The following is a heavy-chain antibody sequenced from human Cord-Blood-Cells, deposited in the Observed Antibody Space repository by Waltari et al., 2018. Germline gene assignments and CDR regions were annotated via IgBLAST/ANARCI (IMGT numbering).Heavy chain of an antibody. CDR3: ARSIAARPDYFDY. D-gene: IGHD6-6*01. CDR2: INSDGSST. V-gene: IGHV3-74*01. Sequence: EVQLVESGGGLVQPGGSLRLSCAASGFTFSSYRMHWFRQAPGKGLVWVSRINSDGSSTSYADSVKGRFTISRDNAKNTLYLQMNSLRAEDTAVYYCARSIAARPDYFDYWGQGTLVTVSS. J-gene: IGHJ4*02. CDR1: GFTFSSYR.